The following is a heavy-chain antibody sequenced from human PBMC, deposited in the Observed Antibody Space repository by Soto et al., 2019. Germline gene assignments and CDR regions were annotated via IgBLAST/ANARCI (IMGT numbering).Heavy chain of an antibody. V-gene: IGHV4-34*01. D-gene: IGHD1-26*01. J-gene: IGHJ1*01. Sequence: QVQLQQWGAGLLKPSETLSLTCAVYGGSFSGYYWSWIRQPPGKGLEWIGEINHSGSTNYNPSLKSRVTISVDTSKNQFSLKLSSVTAADTAVYYCARGIRSLGSGSRNPFQHWGQGTLVTVSS. CDR3: ARGIRSLGSGSRNPFQH. CDR2: INHSGST. CDR1: GGSFSGYY.